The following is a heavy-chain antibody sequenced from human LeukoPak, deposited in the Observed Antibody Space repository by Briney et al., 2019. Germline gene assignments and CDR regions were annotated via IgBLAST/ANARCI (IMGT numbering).Heavy chain of an antibody. CDR2: INHSGST. D-gene: IGHD6-6*01. CDR1: GGSFSGYY. V-gene: IGHV4-34*01. J-gene: IGHJ4*02. Sequence: SETLSLTCAVYGGSFSGYYWSWIRQPPGKGLEWIGEINHSGSTNYNPSLKSRVTISVDTSKNQFSLMLSSVTVADTAVFYCARGIYSSSYYFDYWGQGTLVTVSS. CDR3: ARGIYSSSYYFDY.